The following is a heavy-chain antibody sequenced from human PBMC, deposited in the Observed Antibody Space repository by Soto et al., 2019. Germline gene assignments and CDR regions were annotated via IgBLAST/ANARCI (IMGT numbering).Heavy chain of an antibody. CDR3: ARGYYYGSGTIILDY. CDR2: IYYSGTT. CDR1: GGSISSGGYY. V-gene: IGHV4-31*03. Sequence: QVQLQESGPGLVKPSQTLSLTCTVSGGSISSGGYYWSWIRQHPGKGLEWIGYIYYSGTTFYNPSLKSRVTTSVDTSNNQFALTLGSVTAADTAVYFCARGYYYGSGTIILDYWGQGTLVTVSS. D-gene: IGHD3-10*01. J-gene: IGHJ4*02.